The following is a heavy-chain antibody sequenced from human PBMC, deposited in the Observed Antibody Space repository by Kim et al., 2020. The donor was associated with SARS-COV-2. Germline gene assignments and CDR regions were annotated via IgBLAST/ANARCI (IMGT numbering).Heavy chain of an antibody. Sequence: GGYLRLSCADSGFTFRTYAMHWVRQAPGKGLEWVAVISYDGRNDYYADSVKGRFTISRDNSKNTLYLQMNSLRAEDTAMYHCARDRFGSVVRGVDYWGQGTLVTVSS. CDR3: ARDRFGSVVRGVDY. J-gene: IGHJ4*02. V-gene: IGHV3-30*04. CDR2: ISYDGRND. D-gene: IGHD3-16*01. CDR1: GFTFRTYA.